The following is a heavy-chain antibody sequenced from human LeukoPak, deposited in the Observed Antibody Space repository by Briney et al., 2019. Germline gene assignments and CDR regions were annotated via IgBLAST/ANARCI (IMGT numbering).Heavy chain of an antibody. D-gene: IGHD6-13*01. CDR1: GFTFSSYS. CDR3: ATRGIAAA. V-gene: IGHV3-23*01. CDR2: IGGGGDTST. Sequence: GGSLRLSCATSGFTFSSYSMSWVRQAPGMGLEWVSVIGGGGDTSTYYADSVKGRFTISRDNSKNTLYLHMNSLRAEDTAVYYCATRGIAAAWGQGTLVTVSS. J-gene: IGHJ5*02.